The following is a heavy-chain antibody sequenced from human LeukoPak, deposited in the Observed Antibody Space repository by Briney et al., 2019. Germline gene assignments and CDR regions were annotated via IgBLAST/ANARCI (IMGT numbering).Heavy chain of an antibody. V-gene: IGHV3-48*03. Sequence: PGRSLRLSCAASGFTFSSYEMNWVSPAPGNGLEWVSSIRSSGSTIYYADSVKGRFTISRDNAKNSLYLQMNSLRAEDTAVYYCARDCSSTSCYIRYYYGMDVWGQGTTVTVSS. CDR1: GFTFSSYE. CDR3: ARDCSSTSCYIRYYYGMDV. CDR2: IRSSGSTI. D-gene: IGHD2-2*02. J-gene: IGHJ6*02.